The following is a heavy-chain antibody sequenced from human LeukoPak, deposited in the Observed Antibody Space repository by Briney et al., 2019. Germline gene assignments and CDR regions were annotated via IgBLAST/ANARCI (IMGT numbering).Heavy chain of an antibody. CDR1: GYTFTSYY. Sequence: SVKVSCKASGYTFTSYYMHWVRQAPGQGLEWMGRIIPILGIANYAQKFQGRVTITADKSTSTAYMELSSLRSEDTAVYYCAREHYYGSGSYLGYFDYWGQGTLVTVSS. D-gene: IGHD3-10*01. CDR2: IIPILGIA. CDR3: AREHYYGSGSYLGYFDY. J-gene: IGHJ4*02. V-gene: IGHV1-69*04.